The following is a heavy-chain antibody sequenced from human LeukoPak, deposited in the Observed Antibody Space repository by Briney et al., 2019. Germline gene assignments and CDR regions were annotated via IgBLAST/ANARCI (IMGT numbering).Heavy chain of an antibody. Sequence: PSETLSLTCTVSGGSISSYYWSWIRQPLGKGLEWIGYIYYSGSTNSNPSLKSRVTISVDTSKNQFSLKLSSVTAADTAVYYCARHGTITMIAGWYFDLWGRGTLVPVSS. CDR3: ARHGTITMIAGWYFDL. J-gene: IGHJ2*01. D-gene: IGHD3-22*01. V-gene: IGHV4-59*08. CDR2: IYYSGST. CDR1: GGSISSYY.